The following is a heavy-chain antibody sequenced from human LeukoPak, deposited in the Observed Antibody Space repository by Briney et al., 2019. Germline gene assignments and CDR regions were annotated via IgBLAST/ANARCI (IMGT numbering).Heavy chain of an antibody. CDR2: IIPIFGTA. CDR1: GGTFSSYA. J-gene: IGHJ4*02. CDR3: ARGIAAAGTPDGVTAFDY. Sequence: GASVKVSCKASGGTFSSYAISWVRQAPGQGLEWMGGIIPIFGTANYAQKFQGRVTITADESTSTAYMELSSLRSEDTAVYYCARGIAAAGTPDGVTAFDYWGQGTLVTVSS. V-gene: IGHV1-69*13. D-gene: IGHD6-13*01.